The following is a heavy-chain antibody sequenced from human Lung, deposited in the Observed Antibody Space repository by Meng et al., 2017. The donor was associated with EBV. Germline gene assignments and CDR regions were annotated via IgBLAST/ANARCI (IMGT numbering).Heavy chain of an antibody. CDR3: ARSTFDY. CDR2: INDSGST. V-gene: IGHV4-34*01. CDR1: GGSFSGSFSGYY. J-gene: IGHJ4*02. D-gene: IGHD1-26*01. Sequence: QVQQQQWGAGLLKPSETLSLTCAVYGGSFSGSFSGYYWSWIRQAPGKGLEWIGEINDSGSTDYNPSLKSRLTISVDRSKSQFSLELSSVTAADTAVYYCARSTFDYWGQGTLVTVSS.